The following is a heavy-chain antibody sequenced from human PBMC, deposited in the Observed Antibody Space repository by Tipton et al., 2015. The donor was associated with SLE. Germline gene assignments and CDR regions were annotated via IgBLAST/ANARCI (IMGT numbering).Heavy chain of an antibody. Sequence: LRLSCTVSGASISNYYWGWIRQPPGKGLEWIGYIHHNGTTNYNPSLQSRVTISRDPSKNQFSLKLSSATAADTAVYYCARDQVGVGDFDYWGQGTLVTVSS. J-gene: IGHJ4*02. CDR3: ARDQVGVGDFDY. V-gene: IGHV4-59*01. CDR2: IHHNGTT. CDR1: GASISNYY. D-gene: IGHD1-26*01.